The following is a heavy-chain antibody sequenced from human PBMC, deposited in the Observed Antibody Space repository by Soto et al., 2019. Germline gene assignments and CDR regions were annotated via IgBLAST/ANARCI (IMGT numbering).Heavy chain of an antibody. CDR3: ARHIDYDFWSGYPPGYYFDY. J-gene: IGHJ4*02. CDR2: IYYSGST. Sequence: SETLSLTCTVSGGSISSYYWSWIRQPPGKGLEWIGYIYYSGSTNYNPSLKSRVTISVDTSKNQFSLKLSSVTAADTAVYYCARHIDYDFWSGYPPGYYFDYWGQGTLVTVS. CDR1: GGSISSYY. D-gene: IGHD3-3*01. V-gene: IGHV4-59*01.